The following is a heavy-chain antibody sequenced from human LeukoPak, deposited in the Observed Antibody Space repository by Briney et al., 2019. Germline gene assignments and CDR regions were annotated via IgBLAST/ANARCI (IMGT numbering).Heavy chain of an antibody. V-gene: IGHV1-3*01. J-gene: IGHJ4*02. Sequence: ASVKVSCKASGYTFTSYAIHWVRQAPGQRLEWMGWISAGNGNTKYSQNFQGRVTFISNTSATTAFMELSSLRSEDAAVYYCARRDRRHFDYWGQGTLVTVSS. CDR3: ARRDRRHFDY. CDR2: ISAGNGNT. CDR1: GYTFTSYA. D-gene: IGHD3-22*01.